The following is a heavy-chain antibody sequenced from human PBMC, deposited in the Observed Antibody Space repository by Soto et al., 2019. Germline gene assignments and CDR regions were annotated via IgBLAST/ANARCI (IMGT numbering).Heavy chain of an antibody. J-gene: IGHJ4*02. Sequence: EVQLLESGGGLVQPGGSLRLSCAASGFTFSSYAMSWVRQAPGKGLEWVSVISGSGGSTYYADSVKGRFTISRDNSRNTLYLQMNSLRAEDTAVYYCAKDGGDDFWSGYYTDYWGQGTLVTVSS. CDR2: ISGSGGST. V-gene: IGHV3-23*01. D-gene: IGHD3-3*01. CDR3: AKDGGDDFWSGYYTDY. CDR1: GFTFSSYA.